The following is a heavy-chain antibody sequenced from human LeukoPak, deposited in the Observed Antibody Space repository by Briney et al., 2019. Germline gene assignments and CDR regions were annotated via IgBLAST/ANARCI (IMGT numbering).Heavy chain of an antibody. V-gene: IGHV4-39*01. J-gene: IGHJ4*02. D-gene: IGHD4-11*01. CDR2: IYYTGST. CDR3: TRHTGYISGQYSNYEDS. CDR1: GGSITNTKYY. Sequence: PSETPSLTCTLSGGSITNTKYYWGWIRQPPGKGLEWVGSIYYTGSTYYNPSLKSRVTISVDTSKNQFSLKLRSVTAADTALYYCTRHTGYISGQYSNYEDSWGQGTLVTVSS.